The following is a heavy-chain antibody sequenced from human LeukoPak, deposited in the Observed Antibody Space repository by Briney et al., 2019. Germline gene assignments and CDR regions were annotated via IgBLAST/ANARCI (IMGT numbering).Heavy chain of an antibody. J-gene: IGHJ4*02. CDR3: AKMDGYRHLFDY. CDR1: GGSISSSSYY. V-gene: IGHV4-39*01. Sequence: PSETLSLTCTVPGGSISSSSYYWGWIRQPPGKGLEWIGSIYYSGSTYYNPSLKSRVTISVDTSKNQFSLKLSSVTAADTAAYYCAKMDGYRHLFDYWGQGTLVTVSS. CDR2: IYYSGST. D-gene: IGHD5-18*01.